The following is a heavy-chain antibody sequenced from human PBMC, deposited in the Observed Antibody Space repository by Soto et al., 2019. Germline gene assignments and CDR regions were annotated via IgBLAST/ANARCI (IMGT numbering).Heavy chain of an antibody. CDR3: ARKVPGSTSRPDYWYLDL. Sequence: EVQLLESGGGLVQPGGSLRLSCAGSGFTFINYAMNWVRQAPGKGLEWVSTISGGGDAPFFADSVRGRFTISRDNSKNTVTLQMHNLGVDDTAVYFCARKVPGSTSRPDYWYLDLWGRGTLVTVSS. J-gene: IGHJ2*01. D-gene: IGHD3-10*01. CDR1: GFTFINYA. CDR2: ISGGGDAP. V-gene: IGHV3-23*01.